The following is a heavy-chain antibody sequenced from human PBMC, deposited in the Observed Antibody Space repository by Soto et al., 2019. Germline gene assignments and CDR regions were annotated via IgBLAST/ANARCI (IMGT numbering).Heavy chain of an antibody. V-gene: IGHV1-69*06. CDR1: GGTFSSYA. CDR2: IIPFFGTA. CDR3: ADCGGDCYYDVYGMDV. J-gene: IGHJ6*02. Sequence: QVQLVQSGAEVKKPGSSVKVSCKASGGTFSSYAISWVRQAPGQGLEWMGGIIPFFGTANYAQKFQGRVTITADKSTSTAYMELSSLRSKDTAVYYCADCGGDCYYDVYGMDVWGQGPTVTVSS. D-gene: IGHD2-21*02.